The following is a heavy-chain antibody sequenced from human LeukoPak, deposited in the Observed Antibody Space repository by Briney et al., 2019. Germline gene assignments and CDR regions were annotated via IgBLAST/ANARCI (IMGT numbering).Heavy chain of an antibody. D-gene: IGHD1-26*01. CDR3: ARHDPIVGTPEAFDI. CDR1: GGSISSYY. CDR2: IYYSGST. Sequence: SETLSLTCTVSGGSISSYYWSWIRQPPGKGLEWIGYIYYSGSTNYNPSLKSRVTISVDTSKNQFSLKLSSVTAADTAVYYCARHDPIVGTPEAFDIWGQGTMVTVSS. J-gene: IGHJ3*02. V-gene: IGHV4-59*08.